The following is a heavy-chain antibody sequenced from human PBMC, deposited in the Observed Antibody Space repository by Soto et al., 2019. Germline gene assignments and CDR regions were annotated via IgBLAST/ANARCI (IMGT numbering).Heavy chain of an antibody. CDR1: GGSISTSNW. J-gene: IGHJ4*02. V-gene: IGHV4-4*02. CDR2: VYHSGST. CDR3: ARASTSGTSFDY. Sequence: SETLSLTCAVSGGSISTSNWWSWVRQPPGKGLEWIGEVYHSGSTNYNPSFKSRVAMSVDKSKNQFSLKLNSVTAADTALYYCARASTSGTSFDYWGQRSLVTVSS. D-gene: IGHD1-1*01.